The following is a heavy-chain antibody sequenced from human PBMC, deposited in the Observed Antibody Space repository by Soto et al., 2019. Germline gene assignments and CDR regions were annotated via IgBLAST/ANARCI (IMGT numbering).Heavy chain of an antibody. CDR3: XXDSYLERQGLAFNM. J-gene: IGHJ3*02. D-gene: IGHD1-1*01. CDR2: MYYGGTT. CDR1: GFAVTSNY. Sequence: EEQLVESGGGLVQPGGSLRLSCAASGFAVTSNYMTWVRRIPGKGLECVSIMYYGGTTYYSDSVKGRFTISRDSSKNTXXXXXXXXXXXXXXXXXXXXDSYLERQGLAFNMWGQGTSVIVS. V-gene: IGHV3-66*01.